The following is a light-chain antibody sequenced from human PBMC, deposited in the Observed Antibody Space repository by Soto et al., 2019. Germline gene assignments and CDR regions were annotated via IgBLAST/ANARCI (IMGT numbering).Light chain of an antibody. CDR2: EGS. V-gene: IGLV2-23*01. J-gene: IGLJ2*01. Sequence: QSALTQPASVSGSPGQSITISCTGTSSDVGSDNLVSWYQQHPGKAPKLMIYEGSKRPSGVSNRFSGSKSGNTASLTISGLQAEDEADYYCCSYAGSSIAIFGGGTKVTVL. CDR3: CSYAGSSIAI. CDR1: SSDVGSDNL.